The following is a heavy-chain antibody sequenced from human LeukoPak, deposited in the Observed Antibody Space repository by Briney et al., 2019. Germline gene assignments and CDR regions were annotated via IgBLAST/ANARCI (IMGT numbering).Heavy chain of an antibody. J-gene: IGHJ3*02. Sequence: ASVKVSCKASGYTFTSYGISWVRQAPGQGLEWMGWISAYNGNTNYAQKLQGRVTMTTDTSTSTAYIELRSLRSDGTAVYYCARDGYYDFWSGYPPRGFDAFDIWGQGTMVTVSS. CDR3: ARDGYYDFWSGYPPRGFDAFDI. D-gene: IGHD3-3*01. V-gene: IGHV1-18*01. CDR2: ISAYNGNT. CDR1: GYTFTSYG.